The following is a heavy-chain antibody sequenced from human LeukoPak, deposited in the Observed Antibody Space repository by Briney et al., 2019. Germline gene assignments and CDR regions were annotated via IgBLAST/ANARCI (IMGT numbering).Heavy chain of an antibody. CDR1: GFTVSSNY. CDR2: IFGGGST. D-gene: IGHD5-12*01. V-gene: IGHV3-66*01. CDR3: ARSYGWLPGGM. Sequence: GGSLRLSCAASGFTVSSNYMTWVRQAPGKGLEWVSVIFGGGSTYYADSVKGRFTISRDNAKNSLHLQMNSRRAEDTAVYYCARSYGWLPGGMWGQGRLATVS. J-gene: IGHJ4*02.